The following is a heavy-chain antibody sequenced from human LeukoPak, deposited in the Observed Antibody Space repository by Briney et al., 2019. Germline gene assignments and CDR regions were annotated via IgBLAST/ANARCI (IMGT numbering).Heavy chain of an antibody. CDR1: GFTFSSYS. D-gene: IGHD3-22*01. CDR3: AKGQYYYDTSGRDY. CDR2: IWGDGSSE. Sequence: GGSLRLSCAASGFTFSSYSMNWVRQAPGKGLEWVTFIWGDGSSEYYADSVKGRFTISRDNSKNTLYLQMNSLKPEDTAVYYCAKGQYYYDTSGRDYWGQGTLVTVSS. J-gene: IGHJ4*02. V-gene: IGHV3-30*02.